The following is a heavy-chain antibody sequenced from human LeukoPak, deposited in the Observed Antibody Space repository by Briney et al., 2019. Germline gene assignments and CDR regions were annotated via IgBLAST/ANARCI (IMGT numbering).Heavy chain of an antibody. D-gene: IGHD2-2*01. V-gene: IGHV3-53*01. J-gene: IGHJ4*02. CDR2: IYSGGST. CDR1: GFTVSSNY. Sequence: PGGSRRLSCAASGFTVSSNYMSWVRQAPGKWMEWVSVIYSGGSTYYADSVKGRFTISRDNSKNTLYLQMNSLRAEDTAVYYCARDLGYRLLFQFDYWGQGTLVTVSS. CDR3: ARDLGYRLLFQFDY.